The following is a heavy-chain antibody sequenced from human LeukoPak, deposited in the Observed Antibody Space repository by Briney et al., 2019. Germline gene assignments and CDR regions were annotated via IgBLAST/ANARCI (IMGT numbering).Heavy chain of an antibody. CDR2: ISGSGGST. V-gene: IGHV3-23*01. CDR3: ASSGSWYLGNGYMDV. Sequence: GGSLRLSCAASGFTFSSYGMSRVRQAPGKGLEWVSAISGSGGSTYYADSVKGRFTISRDNSKNTLYLQMNSLRAEDTAVYYCASSGSWYLGNGYMDVWGKGTTVTVSS. J-gene: IGHJ6*03. D-gene: IGHD6-13*01. CDR1: GFTFSSYG.